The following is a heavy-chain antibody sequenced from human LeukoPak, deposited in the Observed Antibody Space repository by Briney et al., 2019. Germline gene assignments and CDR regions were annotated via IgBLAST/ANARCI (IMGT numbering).Heavy chain of an antibody. V-gene: IGHV3-23*01. CDR2: ISDTGGST. J-gene: IGHJ4*02. D-gene: IGHD3-22*01. Sequence: GGFLRLSCAASEFTFSRYAMSWVRQAPGKGLEWVSIISDTGGSTYYADSVKGRFTISRDNSKNTMYLQMNSLRAEDTAVYYCAKFQANYYDSSGYGCFDYWGQGTLVTVSS. CDR3: AKFQANYYDSSGYGCFDY. CDR1: EFTFSRYA.